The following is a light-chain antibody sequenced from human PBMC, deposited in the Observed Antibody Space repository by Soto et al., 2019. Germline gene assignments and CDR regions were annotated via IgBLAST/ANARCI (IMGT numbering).Light chain of an antibody. CDR1: SSDVGGYNY. Sequence: QSALTQPASVSGSPGQSITISCTGTSSDVGGYNYVSWYQQHPGKAPKVIIFEVSNRPSGVSNRFSGSKSGNTASLTISGLRAEYEADYYCNSYTRSRSYVFGTGTKLTVL. CDR2: EVS. CDR3: NSYTRSRSYV. J-gene: IGLJ1*01. V-gene: IGLV2-14*01.